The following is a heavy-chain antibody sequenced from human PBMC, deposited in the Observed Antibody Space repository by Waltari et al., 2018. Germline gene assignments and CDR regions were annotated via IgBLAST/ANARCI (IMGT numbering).Heavy chain of an antibody. CDR3: ARGAIVSWYFDL. Sequence: EVQLVESGGGLVKPGGSLRLSCAASGFTFSSYSMNWVRQAPGKGREWVSSISSSSYIYYADSVKGRFTISRDNAKNSLYLQMNSLRAEDTAVYYCARGAIVSWYFDLWGRGTLVTVSS. D-gene: IGHD2-21*01. V-gene: IGHV3-21*01. J-gene: IGHJ2*01. CDR2: ISSSSYI. CDR1: GFTFSSYS.